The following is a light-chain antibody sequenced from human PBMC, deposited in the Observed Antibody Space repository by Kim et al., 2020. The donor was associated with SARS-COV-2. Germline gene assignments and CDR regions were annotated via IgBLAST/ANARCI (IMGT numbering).Light chain of an antibody. Sequence: GQSITLSCAGTRSDFCGYNYVSWYQQHPGKAPKLMIYDVTNRPSGVSNRFSGSKSGNTASLTISGLQAEDEADYYCSSYTSSSTVVFGGGTQLTVL. CDR2: DVT. CDR3: SSYTSSSTVV. V-gene: IGLV2-14*03. J-gene: IGLJ2*01. CDR1: RSDFCGYNY.